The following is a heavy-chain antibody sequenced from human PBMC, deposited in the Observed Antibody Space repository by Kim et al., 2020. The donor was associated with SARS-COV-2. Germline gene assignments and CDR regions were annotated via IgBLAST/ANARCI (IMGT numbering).Heavy chain of an antibody. CDR2: INHSGST. Sequence: SETLSLTCAVYGGSFSGYYWSWIRQPPGKGLEWIGEINHSGSTNYNPSLKSRVTISVDTSKNQFSLKLNSVTAADTAVYYCARGGITIVVTFSLYYGMDV. D-gene: IGHD5-12*01. CDR1: GGSFSGYY. V-gene: IGHV4-34*01. CDR3: ARGGITIVVTFSLYYGMDV. J-gene: IGHJ6*01.